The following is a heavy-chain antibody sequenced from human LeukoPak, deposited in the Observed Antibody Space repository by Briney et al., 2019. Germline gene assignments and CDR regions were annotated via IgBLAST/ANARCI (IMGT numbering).Heavy chain of an antibody. CDR3: ARDMGDTTVTTGFDY. V-gene: IGHV1-18*01. CDR2: ISAYNGNT. Sequence: ASVKVSCKASGYTFTSYGISWVRQAPGQGLEWMGWISAYNGNTNYAQKLQGRVTMTTDTSTSTAYMELRSLRSDDTAVYYCARDMGDTTVTTGFDYWGQGTLVTVSS. CDR1: GYTFTSYG. D-gene: IGHD4-17*01. J-gene: IGHJ4*02.